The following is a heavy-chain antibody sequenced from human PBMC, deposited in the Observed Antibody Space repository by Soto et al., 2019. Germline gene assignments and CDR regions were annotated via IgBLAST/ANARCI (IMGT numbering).Heavy chain of an antibody. CDR2: FYWDDDK. J-gene: IGHJ5*02. D-gene: IGHD1-1*01. V-gene: IGHV2-5*04. Sequence: SGPTLVNPTETLTLTCTFSGFSLSTNGVAVGWIRQPPGKALEWLGLFYWDDDKRYSPSLEGRLTITRDTSENQVVLTMTNMDPVDAGTYYCVYRKGAATGTGNWFDPWGHGIPVTVSS. CDR3: VYRKGAATGTGNWFDP. CDR1: GFSLSTNGVA.